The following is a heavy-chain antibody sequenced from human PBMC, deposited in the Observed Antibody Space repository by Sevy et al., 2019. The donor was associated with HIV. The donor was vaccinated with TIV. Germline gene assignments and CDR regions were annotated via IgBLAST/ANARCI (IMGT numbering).Heavy chain of an antibody. CDR2: ISSSGSTI. CDR1: GFTFSDYY. D-gene: IGHD3-3*01. J-gene: IGHJ1*01. Sequence: GGSLRLSCAASGFTFSDYYMSWIRQAPGKGLEWVSYISSSGSTIYYAGSVKGGFTISRDNAKNSLYLQMNSLRAEDTAVYYCARDQNDFWSGYYTAEYFQHWGQGTLVTVSS. CDR3: ARDQNDFWSGYYTAEYFQH. V-gene: IGHV3-11*01.